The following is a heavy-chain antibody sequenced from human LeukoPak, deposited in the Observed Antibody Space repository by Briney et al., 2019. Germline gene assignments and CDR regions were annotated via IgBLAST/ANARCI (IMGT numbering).Heavy chain of an antibody. CDR2: ISSSLSTI. Sequence: GGSLRLSCAASGFTFSTYSMNWVRQAPGKGLEWVSYISSSLSTIYYADSVKGRFTISRDNAKNSPYLQMSSLRREDTAVYFCVRGPRYSGYDYFDYWGQGTLVTVSS. CDR1: GFTFSTYS. J-gene: IGHJ4*02. CDR3: VRGPRYSGYDYFDY. D-gene: IGHD5-12*01. V-gene: IGHV3-48*01.